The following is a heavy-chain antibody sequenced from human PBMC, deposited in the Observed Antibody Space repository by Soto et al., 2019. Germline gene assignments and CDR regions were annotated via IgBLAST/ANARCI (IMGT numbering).Heavy chain of an antibody. D-gene: IGHD3-10*01. CDR2: ISYDGSNK. Sequence: PGGSLRLSCAASGFTFSSYAMHWVRQAPGKGLEWVAVISYDGSNKYYADSVKGRFTISRDNSKNTLYLQMNSLRAEDTAVYYCARDPHYGSGSYSYYFDYWGQGTLVTVSS. CDR3: ARDPHYGSGSYSYYFDY. V-gene: IGHV3-30-3*01. CDR1: GFTFSSYA. J-gene: IGHJ4*02.